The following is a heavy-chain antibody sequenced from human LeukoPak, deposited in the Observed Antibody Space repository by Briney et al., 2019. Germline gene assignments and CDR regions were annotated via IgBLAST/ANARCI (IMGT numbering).Heavy chain of an antibody. CDR3: ARQHNSGFDY. Sequence: GESLKISCKGSGYTFTSYWIGWVRQMPGKGLEWMGIIYPGDSDARYSPSFQGQVTFSADKSINTAYLQWTSLKPSDTAIYYCARQHNSGFDYWGQGTLVTVSS. CDR2: IYPGDSDA. J-gene: IGHJ4*02. CDR1: GYTFTSYW. V-gene: IGHV5-51*01. D-gene: IGHD6-25*01.